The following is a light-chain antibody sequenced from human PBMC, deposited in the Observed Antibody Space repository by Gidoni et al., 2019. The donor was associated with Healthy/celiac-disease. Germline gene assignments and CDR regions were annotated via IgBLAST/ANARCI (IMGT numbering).Light chain of an antibody. CDR2: GNS. J-gene: IGLJ2*01. CDR1: SSNIGPGYD. CDR3: QSYDSILSGPVV. Sequence: QSVLTHPPSVSGAPGQRVTISCPVSSSNIGPGYDVHWYQQLPGTAPKLLIYGNSNRPSGVPDRFSGSKSGTSASLSITGLQAEDEADYYCQSYDSILSGPVVFGGGTKLTVL. V-gene: IGLV1-40*01.